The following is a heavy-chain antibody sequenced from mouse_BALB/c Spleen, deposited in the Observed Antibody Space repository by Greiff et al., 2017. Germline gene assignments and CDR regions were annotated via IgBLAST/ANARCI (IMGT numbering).Heavy chain of an antibody. J-gene: IGHJ2*01. Sequence: QVQLKEPGAELVKPGASVKLSCKASGYTFTSYWMHWVKQRPGQGLEWIGEIDPSDSYTNYNQKFKGKATLTVDKSSSTAYMQLSSLTSEDSAVYYCAKGVFDYWGQGTTLTVSS. CDR1: GYTFTSYW. V-gene: IGHV1-69*02. CDR3: AKGVFDY. CDR2: IDPSDSYT.